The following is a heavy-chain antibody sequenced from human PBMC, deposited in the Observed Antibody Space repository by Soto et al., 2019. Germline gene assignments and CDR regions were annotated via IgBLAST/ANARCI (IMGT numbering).Heavy chain of an antibody. D-gene: IGHD2-21*01. CDR1: GGTFSSQA. CDR2: IIPIFGPA. CDR3: ASGDYCYIGEY. Sequence: QVQLVQSGAEVKKPGSSVKVSCTTSGGTFSSQAISWVRQAPGQGLEWMGGIIPIFGPATYAQRFQGRVTITAVESTTTADMALSSLRSADTAVYFCASGDYCYIGEYWGQGTLVTVSS. V-gene: IGHV1-69*12. J-gene: IGHJ4*02.